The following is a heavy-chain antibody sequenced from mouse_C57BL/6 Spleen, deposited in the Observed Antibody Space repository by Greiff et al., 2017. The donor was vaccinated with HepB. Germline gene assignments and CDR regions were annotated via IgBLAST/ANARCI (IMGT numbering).Heavy chain of an antibody. V-gene: IGHV2-3*01. CDR1: GFSLTSYG. Sequence: QVQLQQSGPGLVAPSQSLSITCTVSGFSLTSYGVSWVRQPPGKGLEWLGVIWGDGSTNYHAALISRLSISKDNSKSQVFVKRNSLQNDDTATYYCTKQDHGDMDYWGQGTSVTVSS. J-gene: IGHJ4*01. CDR3: TKQDHGDMDY. CDR2: IWGDGST.